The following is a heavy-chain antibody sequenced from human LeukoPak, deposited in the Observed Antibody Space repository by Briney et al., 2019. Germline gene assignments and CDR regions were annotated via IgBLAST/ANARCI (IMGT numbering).Heavy chain of an antibody. V-gene: IGHV3-11*04. Sequence: GGSLRLSCAASGFTFSDYYMSWIRQAPGKGLEWVSYISSSGSTIYYADSVKGRFTISRDNAKNSLYLQMNSLRAEDTAVYYCARRPSHTVPSEGYGYWGQGTLVTVSS. CDR2: ISSSGSTI. CDR3: ARRPSHTVPSEGYGY. J-gene: IGHJ4*02. CDR1: GFTFSDYY. D-gene: IGHD4-17*01.